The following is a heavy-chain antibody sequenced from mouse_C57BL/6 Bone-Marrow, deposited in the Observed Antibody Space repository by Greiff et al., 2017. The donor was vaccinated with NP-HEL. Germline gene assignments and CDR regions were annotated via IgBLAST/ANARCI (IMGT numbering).Heavy chain of an antibody. D-gene: IGHD2-1*01. Sequence: VQLQQSGAELVRPGASVKLSCKASGYTFTDYYINWVKQRPGQGLEWIARIYPGSGNTYYNEKFKGKATLTAEKSSSTAYMQLSSLTSEDSAVYFCASPSYGNWFAYWGQGTLVTVSA. CDR3: ASPSYGNWFAY. J-gene: IGHJ3*01. V-gene: IGHV1-76*01. CDR1: GYTFTDYY. CDR2: IYPGSGNT.